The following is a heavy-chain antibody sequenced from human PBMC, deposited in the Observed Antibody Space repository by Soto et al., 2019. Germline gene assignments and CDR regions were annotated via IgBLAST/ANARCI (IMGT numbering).Heavy chain of an antibody. J-gene: IGHJ3*02. CDR2: IIPIFGTA. D-gene: IGHD3-3*01. Sequence: ASVKVSCKASGGTFSSYAISWVRQAPGQGLEWMGGIIPIFGTANYAQKFQGRVTITADESTSTAYMELSSLRSEDTAVYYCARDSNTIFGVDIIGSDAFDICGQRTMVTVSS. CDR1: GGTFSSYA. V-gene: IGHV1-69*13. CDR3: ARDSNTIFGVDIIGSDAFDI.